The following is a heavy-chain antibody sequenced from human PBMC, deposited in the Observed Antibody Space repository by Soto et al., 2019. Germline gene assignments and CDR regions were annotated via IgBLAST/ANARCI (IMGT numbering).Heavy chain of an antibody. D-gene: IGHD3-3*01. V-gene: IGHV3-23*01. J-gene: IGHJ4*02. CDR2: ISGSCSST. Sequence: PGGSLRLSCAASGFTFNSYAVSWVRQAPGKGLEWVSTISGSCSSTYYADSVKGRFTISRDNSKNTLFLQMNSLRAEDTSVYYCAKQGVFGVVITYFDYWGQGTLVTVSS. CDR1: GFTFNSYA. CDR3: AKQGVFGVVITYFDY.